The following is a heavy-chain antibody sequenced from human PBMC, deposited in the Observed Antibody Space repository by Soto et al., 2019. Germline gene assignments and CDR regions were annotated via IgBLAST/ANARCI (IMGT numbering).Heavy chain of an antibody. Sequence: PSQTLSLTCAISVDSVSGNSAAWNWIRQSRSRGLEWLGRTYYRSNWYNDYAVSVKSRITVTPDTSKNQFSLHLNSVTPEDTAVYYRARQFQYYESSGSHFDYWGQGALVTVSS. CDR2: TYYRSNWYN. D-gene: IGHD3-16*01. CDR1: VDSVSGNSAA. CDR3: ARQFQYYESSGSHFDY. V-gene: IGHV6-1*01. J-gene: IGHJ4*02.